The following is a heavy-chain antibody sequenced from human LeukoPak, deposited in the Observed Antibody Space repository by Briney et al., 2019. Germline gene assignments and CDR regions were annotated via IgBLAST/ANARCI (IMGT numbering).Heavy chain of an antibody. CDR1: GYTFTSYG. CDR3: ARDLLNAYDFWSGYSYYYYGMDV. V-gene: IGHV1-18*01. D-gene: IGHD3-3*01. Sequence: GASVKVSCKASGYTFTSYGISWVRQAPGQGLERMGWISAYNGNTNYAQKLQGRVTMTTDTSTSTAYMELRSLRSDDTAVYYCARDLLNAYDFWSGYSYYYYGMDVWGQGTTVTVSS. CDR2: ISAYNGNT. J-gene: IGHJ6*02.